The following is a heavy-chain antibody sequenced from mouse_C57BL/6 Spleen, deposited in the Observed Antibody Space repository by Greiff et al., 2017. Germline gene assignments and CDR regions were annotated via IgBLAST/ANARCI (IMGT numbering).Heavy chain of an antibody. CDR1: GYTFTSYW. V-gene: IGHV1-61*01. D-gene: IGHD2-1*01. J-gene: IGHJ2*01. CDR2: IYPSDSET. Sequence: VQLQESGAELVRPGSSVKLSCKASGYTFTSYWMDWVKQRPGQGLEWIGNIYPSDSETHYNQKFKDKATLTVDKSSSTAYMQLSSLTSEDAAVYYCARLESDGKGNYWGQGTTLTVSS. CDR3: ARLESDGKGNY.